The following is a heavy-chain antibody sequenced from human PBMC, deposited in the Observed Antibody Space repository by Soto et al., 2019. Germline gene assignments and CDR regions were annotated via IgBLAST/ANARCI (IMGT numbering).Heavy chain of an antibody. Sequence: QVQLQESGPGLVKPSQTLSLTCTVSGGSISSGGYYWSWIRQHPGKGLEWIGYIYYSGSTYYNPYLKRRVTISVDTSKNQVSLKLSSVTAADTAVYYCARGAQSYGDYVTFDPWGQGTLVTVSS. CDR3: ARGAQSYGDYVTFDP. CDR1: GGSISSGGYY. V-gene: IGHV4-31*03. CDR2: IYYSGST. D-gene: IGHD4-17*01. J-gene: IGHJ5*02.